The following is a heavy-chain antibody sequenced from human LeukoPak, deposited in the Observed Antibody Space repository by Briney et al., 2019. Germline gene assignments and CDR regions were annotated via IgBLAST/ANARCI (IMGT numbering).Heavy chain of an antibody. D-gene: IGHD3-9*01. CDR2: ISWNSGYI. Sequence: GGSLRLSCAASGFTFDDYAMHWVRQAPGKGLEWVSGISWNSGYIGYEDSVKGRFTISRDNAKNSLYLQMNSLRAEDTALYYCAKSAAYYDILTGYFPGEDYYYMDVWGKGTTVTVSS. CDR3: AKSAAYYDILTGYFPGEDYYYMDV. J-gene: IGHJ6*03. V-gene: IGHV3-9*01. CDR1: GFTFDDYA.